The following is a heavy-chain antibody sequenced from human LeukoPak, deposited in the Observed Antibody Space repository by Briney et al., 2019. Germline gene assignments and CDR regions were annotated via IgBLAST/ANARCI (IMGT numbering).Heavy chain of an antibody. CDR3: ARDVGDDFWSGYPDYGMDV. CDR2: IIPIFGTA. J-gene: IGHJ6*02. V-gene: IGHV1-69*13. Sequence: ASVKVSCKASGYTFTSYAMHWVRQAPGQGLEWMGGIIPIFGTANYAQKFQGGVTITADESTSTAYMELSSLRSEDTAVYYCARDVGDDFWSGYPDYGMDVWGQGTTVTVSS. D-gene: IGHD3-3*01. CDR1: GYTFTSYA.